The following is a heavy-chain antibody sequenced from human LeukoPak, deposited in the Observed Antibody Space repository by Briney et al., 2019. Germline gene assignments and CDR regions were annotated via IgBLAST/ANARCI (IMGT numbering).Heavy chain of an antibody. Sequence: GGSLRLSCAASGFTFSSYEMNWVRQAPGKGLEWVSYISSSGSTIYYADSVKGRFTISRDNAKNSLNLQMNSLRAEDTAVYYCAKEKAMVYYYYGMDVWGQGTTVTVSS. CDR1: GFTFSSYE. CDR3: AKEKAMVYYYYGMDV. J-gene: IGHJ6*02. V-gene: IGHV3-48*03. CDR2: ISSSGSTI. D-gene: IGHD5-18*01.